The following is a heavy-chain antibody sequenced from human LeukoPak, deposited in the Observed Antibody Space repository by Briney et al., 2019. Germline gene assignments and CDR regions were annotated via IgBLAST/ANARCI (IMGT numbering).Heavy chain of an antibody. J-gene: IGHJ6*03. CDR2: INHSGST. V-gene: IGHV4-34*01. Sequence: PSETLSLTCAVYGGSFSGYYWSWIRQPPGKGLEWIGEINHSGSTNYNPSLKSRVTISVDTSKNQFSLKLSSVTAADTAVYYCARKKRAIAVAGYYYYYYMDVWGKGTTVTISS. D-gene: IGHD6-19*01. CDR3: ARKKRAIAVAGYYYYYYMDV. CDR1: GGSFSGYY.